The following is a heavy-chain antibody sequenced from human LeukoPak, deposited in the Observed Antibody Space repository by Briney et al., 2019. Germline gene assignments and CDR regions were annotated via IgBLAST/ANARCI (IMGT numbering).Heavy chain of an antibody. D-gene: IGHD2-15*01. V-gene: IGHV3-15*01. J-gene: IGHJ4*02. Sequence: GGSLRLSCAASGFTFSNAWMNWVRQAPGKGLEWVGRIKSKTDGGTTDYTAPVKGRFTISRDDSKNTVYLQMNSLKIEDTAVYYCAKILGYCSGGSCYSLDYWGQGTLVTVSS. CDR2: IKSKTDGGTT. CDR1: GFTFSNAW. CDR3: AKILGYCSGGSCYSLDY.